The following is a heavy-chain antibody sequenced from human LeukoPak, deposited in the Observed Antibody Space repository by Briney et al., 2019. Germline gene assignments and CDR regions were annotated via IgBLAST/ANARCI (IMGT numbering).Heavy chain of an antibody. J-gene: IGHJ4*02. V-gene: IGHV1-2*02. CDR1: GYTFTGYY. CDR3: ARIVAATSVESNFDY. D-gene: IGHD5-12*01. CDR2: INPNSGGT. Sequence: ASVTVSCKASGYTFTGYYMHWVRQAPGQGLEWMGWINPNSGGTNYAQKFQGRVTMTRDTSISTAYMELSRLRSDDTVVYYCARIVAATSVESNFDYWGQETLVTVSS.